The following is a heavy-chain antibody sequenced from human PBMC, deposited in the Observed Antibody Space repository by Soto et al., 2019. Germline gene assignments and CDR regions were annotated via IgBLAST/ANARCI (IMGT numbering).Heavy chain of an antibody. Sequence: GGSLRLSCSASGFTVSSNYMSWVRQAPGKGLEWVSVIYSGGSTYYADSVKGRFTISRDNSKNTLYLQMNSLRAEDTAVYYCARDRYSYYDFWSGSLPYYYYGMDVWGQGTTVTVSS. CDR2: IYSGGST. V-gene: IGHV3-53*01. D-gene: IGHD3-3*01. CDR1: GFTVSSNY. J-gene: IGHJ6*02. CDR3: ARDRYSYYDFWSGSLPYYYYGMDV.